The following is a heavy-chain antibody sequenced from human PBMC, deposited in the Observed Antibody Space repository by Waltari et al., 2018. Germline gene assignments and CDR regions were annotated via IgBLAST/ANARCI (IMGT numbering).Heavy chain of an antibody. CDR2: ISSSSSYI. CDR1: GFTFSSYS. D-gene: IGHD7-27*01. V-gene: IGHV3-21*01. Sequence: EVQLVESGGGLVKPGGSLRLSCAASGFTFSSYSMNWVRQAPGKGLEWVSSISSSSSYIYYADSVKGRFTISRDNAKNSLYLQMNSLRAEDTAVYYCARDLGRADAFDIWGQGTMVTVSS. CDR3: ARDLGRADAFDI. J-gene: IGHJ3*02.